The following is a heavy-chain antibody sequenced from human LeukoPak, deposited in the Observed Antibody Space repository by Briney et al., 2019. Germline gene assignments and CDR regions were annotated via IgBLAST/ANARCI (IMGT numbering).Heavy chain of an antibody. Sequence: GGSLRLSCAASGFTFSSYWMSWVRQAPGKGLEWVANIKQDGSEKYYVDSVKGRFTISRDNAKNSLYLQMNSLRVEGTAVYYCARAWGSSGAHFDYWGQGTLVTVSS. J-gene: IGHJ4*02. CDR1: GFTFSSYW. CDR3: ARAWGSSGAHFDY. V-gene: IGHV3-7*01. CDR2: IKQDGSEK. D-gene: IGHD3-22*01.